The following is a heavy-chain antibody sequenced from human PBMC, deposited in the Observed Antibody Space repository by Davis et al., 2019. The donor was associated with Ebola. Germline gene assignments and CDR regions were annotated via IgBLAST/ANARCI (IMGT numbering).Heavy chain of an antibody. J-gene: IGHJ2*01. CDR2: ITGSGGRT. V-gene: IGHV3-23*01. CDR3: VRDPALVVTGGGWFFGL. D-gene: IGHD2-21*02. CDR1: GFTFSSYA. Sequence: GESLKISCAASGFTFSSYAMSWVRQAPGKGPEWVSAITGSGGRTYYADSVKGRFTVSRDNAKNSLYLQMNSLRAEDTAVYYCVRDPALVVTGGGWFFGLWGRGTLVTVSS.